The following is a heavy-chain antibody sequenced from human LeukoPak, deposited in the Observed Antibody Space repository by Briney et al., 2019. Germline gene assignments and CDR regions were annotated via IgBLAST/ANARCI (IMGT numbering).Heavy chain of an antibody. CDR3: ARDGCSGGSCYYMDV. CDR1: GGSFSGYY. D-gene: IGHD2-15*01. CDR2: INHSGST. V-gene: IGHV4-34*01. J-gene: IGHJ6*03. Sequence: SETLSLTCAVYGGSFSGYYWSWIRQPPGKGLEWIGEINHSGSTNYNPSLKSRVSMSVDTSKNQFSLKLSSVTAADTAVYYCARDGCSGGSCYYMDVWGKGTTVTVSS.